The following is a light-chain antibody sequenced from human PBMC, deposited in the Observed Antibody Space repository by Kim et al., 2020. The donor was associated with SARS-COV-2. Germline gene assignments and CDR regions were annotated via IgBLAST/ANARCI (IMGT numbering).Light chain of an antibody. V-gene: IGLV3-1*01. CDR1: KLGDKY. CDR3: QAWDSRFWV. J-gene: IGLJ3*02. Sequence: SYELTQPPSVSVSPGQTASITCSGDKLGDKYACWYQQKPGQSPVLVIYQDSKRPSGIPERFSGSNSGNTATLTISGTQAMDEADYYCQAWDSRFWVFGGG. CDR2: QDS.